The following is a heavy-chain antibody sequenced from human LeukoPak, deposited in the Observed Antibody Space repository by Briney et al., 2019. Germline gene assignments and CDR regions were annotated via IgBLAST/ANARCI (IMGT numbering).Heavy chain of an antibody. V-gene: IGHV3-30-3*01. CDR1: GFTFSSYA. CDR3: ARDSDIVVVPAANKAYGMDV. Sequence: GRSLRLSCAASGFTFSSYAMHWLRQAPGKGLEWVAVISYDGSNKYYADSVKGRFTISRDNSKNTLYLQMNSLRAEDTAVYYCARDSDIVVVPAANKAYGMDVWGQGTTVTVSS. J-gene: IGHJ6*02. CDR2: ISYDGSNK. D-gene: IGHD2-2*01.